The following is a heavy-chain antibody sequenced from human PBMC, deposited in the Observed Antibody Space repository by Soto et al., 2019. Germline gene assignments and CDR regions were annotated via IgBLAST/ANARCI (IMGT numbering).Heavy chain of an antibody. Sequence: EVQLVESGGGLVQPGGSLRLSCAASGFTFSSYWMHWVRQTPGKGLEWVSRINTDGSTTNYADSVQGRFTISRDNANNTLYLQMTGLRVEDTAVFYCARGNLPIVVVPAAIDYWGQGTQVTVSS. CDR3: ARGNLPIVVVPAAIDY. V-gene: IGHV3-74*01. CDR2: INTDGSTT. CDR1: GFTFSSYW. D-gene: IGHD2-2*01. J-gene: IGHJ4*02.